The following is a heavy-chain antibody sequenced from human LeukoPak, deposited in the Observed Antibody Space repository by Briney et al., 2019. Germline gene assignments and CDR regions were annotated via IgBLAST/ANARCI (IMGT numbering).Heavy chain of an antibody. J-gene: IGHJ3*02. V-gene: IGHV1-69*13. Sequence: ASVKVSCKASGGTFSSYAISWVRQAPGQGLEWMGGIIPVFGTANYAQKFQGRVTITADESTSTAYMELSSLRSEDTAVYYCARATYYYDSSGYYDAFDIWGQGTMVTVSS. D-gene: IGHD3-22*01. CDR3: ARATYYYDSSGYYDAFDI. CDR2: IIPVFGTA. CDR1: GGTFSSYA.